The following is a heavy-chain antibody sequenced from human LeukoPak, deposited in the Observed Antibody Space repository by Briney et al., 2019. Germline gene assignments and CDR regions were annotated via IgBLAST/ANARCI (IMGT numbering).Heavy chain of an antibody. CDR1: GFTFSSYS. D-gene: IGHD3-10*01. Sequence: PGGSLRLSCAASGFTFSSYSMNWVRQAPGKGPEWVSYISSSTNTIYYADSLKGRFTISRDNAKNSLYLQMNSLRAEDTAIYYCARVRGTMVRGLIDYWGQGTLVTVS. CDR3: ARVRGTMVRGLIDY. J-gene: IGHJ4*02. CDR2: ISSSTNTI. V-gene: IGHV3-48*01.